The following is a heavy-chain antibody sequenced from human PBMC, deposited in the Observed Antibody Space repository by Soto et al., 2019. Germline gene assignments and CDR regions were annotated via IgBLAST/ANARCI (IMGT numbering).Heavy chain of an antibody. Sequence: EVQLLESGGGLVQPGGSLRLSCAASGFTFSSYAMTWVRQSPGKGLEWVSAISGSGGRTYYADSVKGQFTISRDNSKNTLYLQMNSLRAEDTAVYYCAKGLYSGSYFDYWGQGTLVTVSS. D-gene: IGHD1-26*01. CDR3: AKGLYSGSYFDY. CDR2: ISGSGGRT. V-gene: IGHV3-23*01. J-gene: IGHJ4*02. CDR1: GFTFSSYA.